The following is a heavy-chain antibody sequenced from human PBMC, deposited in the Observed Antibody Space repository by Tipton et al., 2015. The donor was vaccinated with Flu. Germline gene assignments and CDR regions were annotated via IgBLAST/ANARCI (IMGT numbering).Heavy chain of an antibody. J-gene: IGHJ1*01. CDR3: ARYGTYDGSRYFQH. V-gene: IGHV4-59*01. CDR2: IYYSGST. Sequence: TLSLTCTVSGGSISSYYWSWIRQPPGKGLEWIGYIYYSGSTNYNPSLKSRVTISVDTSKNQFSLKLSSATAADTAVYYCARYGTYDGSRYFQHWGQGTLVTVSS. D-gene: IGHD1-26*01. CDR1: GGSISSYY.